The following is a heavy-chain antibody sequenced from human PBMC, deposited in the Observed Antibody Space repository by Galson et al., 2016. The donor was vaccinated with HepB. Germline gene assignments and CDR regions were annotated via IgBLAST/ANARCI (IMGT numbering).Heavy chain of an antibody. V-gene: IGHV4-39*01. CDR2: FYNSGST. CDR3: ARLYCSSTSCCGYCGSDV. D-gene: IGHD2-2*01. J-gene: IGHJ6*02. CDR1: GGSISSTIYY. Sequence: SETLSLTCTVSGGSISSTIYYWGWIRQPPGKGLEWIGNFYNSGSTSYNPSLQSRVTISVDTSKNRISLKLSSVTAADTAVYHCARLYCSSTSCCGYCGSDVWGQGTTVTVSS.